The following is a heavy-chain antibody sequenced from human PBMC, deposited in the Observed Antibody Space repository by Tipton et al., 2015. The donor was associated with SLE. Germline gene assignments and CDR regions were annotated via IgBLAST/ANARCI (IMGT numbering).Heavy chain of an antibody. CDR3: ASGPYYYGSGSDYGMDV. J-gene: IGHJ6*02. Sequence: TLSLTCTVSGGSISSYRWSWIRQPPGKGLEWIGYIYYSGSTNYNPSLKSRVTMSIDTSKNQFSLRLRSVTAADTAVYYCASGPYYYGSGSDYGMDVWGQGTTVTVSS. V-gene: IGHV4-59*12. D-gene: IGHD3-10*01. CDR1: GGSISSYR. CDR2: IYYSGST.